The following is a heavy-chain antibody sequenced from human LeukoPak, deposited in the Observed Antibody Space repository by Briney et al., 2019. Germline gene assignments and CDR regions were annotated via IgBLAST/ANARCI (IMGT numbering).Heavy chain of an antibody. CDR1: GGSFSDYY. CDR3: ARETMVRFDP. Sequence: SETLSLTCAVYGGSFSDYYWSWIRQPAGKGLEWIGRIYTSGSTNYNPSLKSRVTMSVDTSKNQFSLKLSSVTAADTAVYYCARETMVRFDPWGQGTLVTVSS. V-gene: IGHV4-4*07. CDR2: IYTSGST. D-gene: IGHD3-10*01. J-gene: IGHJ5*02.